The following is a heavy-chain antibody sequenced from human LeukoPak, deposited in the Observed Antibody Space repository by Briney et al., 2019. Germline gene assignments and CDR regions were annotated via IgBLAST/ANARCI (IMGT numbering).Heavy chain of an antibody. CDR3: ARHHSSTRFDAFDI. J-gene: IGHJ3*02. V-gene: IGHV4-59*08. Sequence: PSETLSLTCTVSGGSISSYYWSWIRQPPGKGLEWIGYIYYSGSTNYNPSLKSRVTISVDTSKNQFSLKLSSVTAADTAVYYCARHHSSTRFDAFDIWGQGTMVTVSS. D-gene: IGHD2-2*01. CDR2: IYYSGST. CDR1: GGSISSYY.